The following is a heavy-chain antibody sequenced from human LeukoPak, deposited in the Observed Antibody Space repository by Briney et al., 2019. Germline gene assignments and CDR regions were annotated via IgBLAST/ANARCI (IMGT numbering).Heavy chain of an antibody. Sequence: KASETLSLSCTVSGGSISGSGYYWGWIRQPPGKGLEWIVSNHYSGSGYNNPSLKSRVTISVDTSKNQFSLKLSSVTAADTAVYYCARGYYDILTGYNNYFDYWGQGTLVTVSS. V-gene: IGHV4-39*01. CDR2: NHYSGSG. D-gene: IGHD3-9*01. CDR1: GGSISGSGYY. J-gene: IGHJ4*02. CDR3: ARGYYDILTGYNNYFDY.